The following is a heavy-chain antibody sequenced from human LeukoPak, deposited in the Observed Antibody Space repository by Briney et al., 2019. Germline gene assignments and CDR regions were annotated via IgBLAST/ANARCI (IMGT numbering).Heavy chain of an antibody. J-gene: IGHJ4*02. D-gene: IGHD3-22*01. V-gene: IGHV4-34*01. CDR2: IYHTGST. Sequence: PSETLSLTCAVYGGSFSGYYWSWIRQPPGKGLEWIGEIYHTGSTNYNPSLKSRVTMSVDKSKIQFSLHLTSVTAADTAVYYCATNSLYYYDSSGPLDYWGQGTLVIVSS. CDR1: GGSFSGYY. CDR3: ATNSLYYYDSSGPLDY.